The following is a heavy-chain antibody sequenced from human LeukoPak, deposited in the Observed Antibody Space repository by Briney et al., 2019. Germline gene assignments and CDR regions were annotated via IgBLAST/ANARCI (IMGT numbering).Heavy chain of an antibody. CDR3: ASFTHSSSWYYFDY. J-gene: IGHJ4*02. CDR2: INPNSGGT. D-gene: IGHD6-13*01. Sequence: ASVKVSCKASGYTFTGCYMHWVRQAPGQGLEWMGWINPNSGGTNYAQKFQGRVTTTRDTSISTAYMELSRLRSDDTAVYYCASFTHSSSWYYFDYWGQGTLVTVSS. V-gene: IGHV1-2*02. CDR1: GYTFTGCY.